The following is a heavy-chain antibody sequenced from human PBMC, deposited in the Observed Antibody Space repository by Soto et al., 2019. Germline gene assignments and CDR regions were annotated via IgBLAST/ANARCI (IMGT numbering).Heavy chain of an antibody. CDR3: ARGAYDSSGYYRHYFDY. Sequence: GGSLRLSCAASGFTFSSYGMHWVRQAPGKGLEWVAVIWYDGSNKYYADSVKGRFTISRDNSKNTLYLQMNSLRAEDTAVYYCARGAYDSSGYYRHYFDYWGQGTLVSVS. CDR1: GFTFSSYG. D-gene: IGHD3-22*01. J-gene: IGHJ4*02. V-gene: IGHV3-33*01. CDR2: IWYDGSNK.